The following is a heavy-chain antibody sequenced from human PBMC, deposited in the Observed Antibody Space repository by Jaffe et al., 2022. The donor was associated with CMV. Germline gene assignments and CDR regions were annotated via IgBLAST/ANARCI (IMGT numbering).Heavy chain of an antibody. J-gene: IGHJ5*02. CDR2: INPNSGGT. D-gene: IGHD6-19*01. V-gene: IGHV1-2*04. CDR3: AREGSSGGGTNWFDP. Sequence: QVQLVQSGAEVKKPGASVKVSCKASGYTFTGYYMHWVRQAPGQGLEWMGWINPNSGGTNYAQKFQGWVTMTRDTSISTAYMELSRLRSDDTAVYYCAREGSSGGGTNWFDPWGQGTLVTVSS. CDR1: GYTFTGYY.